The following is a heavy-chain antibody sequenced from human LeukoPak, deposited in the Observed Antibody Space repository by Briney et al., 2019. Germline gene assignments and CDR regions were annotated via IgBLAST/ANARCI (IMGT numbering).Heavy chain of an antibody. V-gene: IGHV3-21*01. CDR2: ISSSSSYI. Sequence: GGSLRLSCAASGFTFSGYSMNWVRQAPGKGLEWVSSISSSSSYIYYADSVKGRFTISRDNAKNSLYLQMNSLRAEDTAVYYCARDYGGKGALGAFDIWGQGTMVTVSS. CDR1: GFTFSGYS. D-gene: IGHD4-23*01. CDR3: ARDYGGKGALGAFDI. J-gene: IGHJ3*02.